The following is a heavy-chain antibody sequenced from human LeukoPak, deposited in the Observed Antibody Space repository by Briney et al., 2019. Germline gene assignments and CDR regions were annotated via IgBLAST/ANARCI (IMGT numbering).Heavy chain of an antibody. CDR3: ARDKFCSGTGSCNIGLFDF. Sequence: NSSETLSLTCGVFGGSFSGYYWTWLRQPPGKGLEWIGQINHRGSSHYNPSLRSRVTISVDTSKTQFSLKLTSVTAADTAVYYCARDKFCSGTGSCNIGLFDFWGQGALVTVSS. J-gene: IGHJ4*02. V-gene: IGHV4-34*01. CDR2: INHRGSS. CDR1: GGSFSGYY. D-gene: IGHD2-15*01.